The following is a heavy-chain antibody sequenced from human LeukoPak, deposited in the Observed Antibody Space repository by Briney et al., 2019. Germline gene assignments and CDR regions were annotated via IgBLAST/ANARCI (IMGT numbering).Heavy chain of an antibody. CDR2: LNSDGSIT. CDR1: GFTFSSYW. CDR3: ARGGTYSWDGLDI. Sequence: GGSLRLSCTASGFTFSSYWIHWVRQAPGKGLVWVSTLNSDGSITPYADSVKGRFTISRDNAKNTLYLQMNSLGAEDTAVYYCARGGTYSWDGLDIRGQGTVVTVSS. D-gene: IGHD1-26*01. J-gene: IGHJ3*02. V-gene: IGHV3-74*01.